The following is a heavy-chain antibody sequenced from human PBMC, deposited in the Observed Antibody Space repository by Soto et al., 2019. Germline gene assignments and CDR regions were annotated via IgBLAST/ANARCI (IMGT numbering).Heavy chain of an antibody. CDR3: ARSGSATGWWFDP. Sequence: QVKWVQSGAEGKKPGASLKVSCKPSGYTLTSYYMHWWRQAPGQGLEWMGIINPSGGSTSYAQKFQGRVTMTRDTSTSTVYMELSSLRSEDTAVYYCARSGSATGWWFDPWGQGTLVTVSS. D-gene: IGHD5-12*01. CDR2: INPSGGST. CDR1: GYTLTSYY. V-gene: IGHV1-46*01. J-gene: IGHJ5*02.